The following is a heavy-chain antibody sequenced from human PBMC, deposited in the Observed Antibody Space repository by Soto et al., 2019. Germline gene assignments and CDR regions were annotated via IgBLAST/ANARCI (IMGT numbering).Heavy chain of an antibody. Sequence: DVHLLESGGGLVQPGGSLRLSCVASGFTLSDYDMGWVRQAPGKGLEWVSLIRGDGGATYYARSLEGRLTISRDTSENTLDLQMNSLRVEDTARYYCAKDRRGGEYPAFDLWGQGTLVTVSS. V-gene: IGHV3-23*01. D-gene: IGHD2-21*01. CDR1: GFTLSDYD. J-gene: IGHJ3*01. CDR3: AKDRRGGEYPAFDL. CDR2: IRGDGGAT.